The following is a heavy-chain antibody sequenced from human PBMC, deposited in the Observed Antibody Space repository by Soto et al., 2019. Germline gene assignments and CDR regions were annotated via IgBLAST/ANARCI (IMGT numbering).Heavy chain of an antibody. CDR3: AGSVFP. CDR1: GGSISSGGYY. CDR2: IYDSGST. J-gene: IGHJ5*02. D-gene: IGHD6-19*01. Sequence: QVQLQESGPGLVKPSQTLSLTCTVSGGSISSGGYYWSWIRQHPGKGLEWIGYIYDSGSTYYNRSLKIGVTTTVDTPKHQFSLEPSSVTAADTAVYYCAGSVFPWGQGTLVTVSS. V-gene: IGHV4-31*03.